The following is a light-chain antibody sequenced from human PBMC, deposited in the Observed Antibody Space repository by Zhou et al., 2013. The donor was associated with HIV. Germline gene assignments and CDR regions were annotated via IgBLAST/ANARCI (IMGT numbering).Light chain of an antibody. CDR1: SSNIGAGYG. V-gene: IGLV1-40*01. Sequence: QSVLTQPPSVSGAPGQRVTISCTGSSSNIGAGYGVHWYQQLPGTAPKLLIYDNNNRPSGVPDRFSGSKSGNTASLTISGLQADDEADYYCSSYTSSNSPVVFGGGTKLTVL. J-gene: IGLJ2*01. CDR3: SSYTSSNSPVV. CDR2: DNN.